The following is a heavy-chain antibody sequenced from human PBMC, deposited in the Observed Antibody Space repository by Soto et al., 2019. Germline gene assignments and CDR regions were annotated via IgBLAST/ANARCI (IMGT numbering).Heavy chain of an antibody. Sequence: GGSLRLSCAASGFTFSSYSMNWVRQAPGKGLEWVSSISSSSSYIYYADSVKGRFTISRDNAKNSLYLQMNSLRAEDTAVYYCARADRGAKYQLLYYFDYWGQGTLVTVSS. CDR1: GFTFSSYS. CDR2: ISSSSSYI. D-gene: IGHD2-2*01. V-gene: IGHV3-21*01. CDR3: ARADRGAKYQLLYYFDY. J-gene: IGHJ4*02.